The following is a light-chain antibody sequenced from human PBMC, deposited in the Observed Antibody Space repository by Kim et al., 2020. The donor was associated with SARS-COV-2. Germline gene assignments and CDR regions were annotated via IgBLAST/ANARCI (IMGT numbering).Light chain of an antibody. Sequence: GQSITLSCTGTSSDVGAFDYVAWYQQHPGKAPKLIIYDVKKRPSGVSGRFSGSKSGNTASLTISGLQAEDEGNDWCSSYTDSSTLVFGGGTQLTVL. V-gene: IGLV2-14*03. CDR1: SSDVGAFDY. CDR3: SSYTDSSTLV. CDR2: DVK. J-gene: IGLJ3*02.